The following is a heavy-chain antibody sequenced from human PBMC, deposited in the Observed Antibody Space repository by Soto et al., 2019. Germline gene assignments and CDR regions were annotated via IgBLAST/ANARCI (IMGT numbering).Heavy chain of an antibody. CDR3: AREGVANAFDI. D-gene: IGHD3-3*01. V-gene: IGHV3-66*01. CDR2: IYSGGST. Sequence: EVQLVESGGGLVQPGGSLRLSCAASGFTVSSNYMSWVRQAPGKGLEWVSVIYSGGSTYYADSVKGRFTISRDNSKNTLYLKMNSLRAEDTAVYYCAREGVANAFDIWGQGTMVTVSS. J-gene: IGHJ3*02. CDR1: GFTVSSNY.